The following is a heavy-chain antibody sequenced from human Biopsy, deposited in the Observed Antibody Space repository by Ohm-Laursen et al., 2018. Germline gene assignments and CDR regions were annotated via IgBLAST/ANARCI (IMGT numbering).Heavy chain of an antibody. D-gene: IGHD3-10*01. CDR3: ARGSFWFGGNYYYYGMDV. J-gene: IGHJ6*02. V-gene: IGHV1-8*01. CDR1: GYTFTSYD. CDR2: MNPNSGNT. Sequence: VASVKVSCKASGYTFTSYDINWVRQATGQGLEWMGWMNPNSGNTDYAQKSQGRVTMTRNTSISTAYMELNSLRSEDTAVYYCARGSFWFGGNYYYYGMDVWGQGTTVTVSS.